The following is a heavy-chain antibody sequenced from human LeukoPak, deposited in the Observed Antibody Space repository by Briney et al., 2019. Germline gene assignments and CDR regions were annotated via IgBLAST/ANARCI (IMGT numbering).Heavy chain of an antibody. J-gene: IGHJ5*02. CDR2: TYYRSTWYN. CDR3: ARRLTQYDCFDP. D-gene: IGHD2-2*01. Sequence: SQTLLLTCAISGDSVSSNSVTWNWIRQSPSRGLEWLGRTYYRSTWYNDYAVSVRGRIAVNPDTSKIQFSLHLNSVTPEDTAVYYCARRLTQYDCFDPWGQGILVTVSS. V-gene: IGHV6-1*01. CDR1: GDSVSSNSVT.